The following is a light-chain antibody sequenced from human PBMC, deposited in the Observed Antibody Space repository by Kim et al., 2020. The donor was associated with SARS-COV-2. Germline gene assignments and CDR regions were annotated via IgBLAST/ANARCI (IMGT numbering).Light chain of an antibody. J-gene: IGKJ2*01. CDR2: AAS. Sequence: DIQVTQSPSSVSASVGDRVTITCRAGQTIDTYLNWYQQKPGRAPKLLIYAASSLQSGVPSRFSGSGSGTDFTLTLSSLEPEDFATYYCQQSYSAPYTFGPGTRLDI. CDR3: QQSYSAPYT. V-gene: IGKV1-39*01. CDR1: QTIDTY.